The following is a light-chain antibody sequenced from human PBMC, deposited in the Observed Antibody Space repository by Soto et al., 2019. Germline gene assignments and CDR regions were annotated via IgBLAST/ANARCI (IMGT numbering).Light chain of an antibody. CDR2: RNY. CDR3: AAWDDSLSGGV. Sequence: QAVVTQPPSASGTPGQRVTISCSGSRSNIGTNHVYWYQQVPGTAPKLLIYRNYQRPSGVPDRFSGSKSGTSASLAISGLRSEDEADYYCAAWDDSLSGGVFGGGTKLTVL. J-gene: IGLJ2*01. CDR1: RSNIGTNH. V-gene: IGLV1-47*01.